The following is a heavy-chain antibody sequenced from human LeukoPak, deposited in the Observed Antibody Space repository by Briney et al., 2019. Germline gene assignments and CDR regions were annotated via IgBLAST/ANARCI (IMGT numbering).Heavy chain of an antibody. V-gene: IGHV3-7*01. CDR3: ARDDSDN. J-gene: IGHJ4*02. Sequence: TGGSLRLSCAMSGFTFSDTWMSWVRQAPGKGLEWVATIQPDGSRKYYVDSVRGRFTISRDNARNSLFVQMNSLRAEDTALYYCARDDSDNWGQGTLVTVSS. CDR1: GFTFSDTW. CDR2: IQPDGSRK.